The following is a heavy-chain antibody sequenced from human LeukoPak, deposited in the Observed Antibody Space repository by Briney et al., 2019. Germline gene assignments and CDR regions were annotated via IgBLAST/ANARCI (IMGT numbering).Heavy chain of an antibody. Sequence: ASVKVSCKASGYTFTSYDINWVRQATGQGLEWMGWMNPNSGNTGYAQKFQGRVTITRNTSISTAYMELSSLRSEDTAVYYCARQAYDFWSGYSTYYYYYYMDVWGKGTTVTVSS. CDR1: GYTFTSYD. V-gene: IGHV1-8*03. J-gene: IGHJ6*03. D-gene: IGHD3-3*01. CDR3: ARQAYDFWSGYSTYYYYYYMDV. CDR2: MNPNSGNT.